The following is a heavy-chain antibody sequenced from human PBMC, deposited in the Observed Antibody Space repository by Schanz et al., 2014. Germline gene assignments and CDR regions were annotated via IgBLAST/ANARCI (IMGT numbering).Heavy chain of an antibody. CDR3: ARGGYSSGWYDRDIAHFDY. Sequence: QGQLVQSGPEVKEPGASVKVSCEASRYTFNTYGLNWVRQAPGQGLEWMGWISAYNGNTNYAQKLKGRVTMTTDTATSTAYMELRSLRSDDTAVYYCARGGYSSGWYDRDIAHFDYWGQGTLVAVSS. V-gene: IGHV1-18*01. CDR1: RYTFNTYG. D-gene: IGHD6-19*01. CDR2: ISAYNGNT. J-gene: IGHJ4*02.